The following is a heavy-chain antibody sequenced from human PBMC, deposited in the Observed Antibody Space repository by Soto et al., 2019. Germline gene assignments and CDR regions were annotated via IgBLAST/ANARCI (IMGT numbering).Heavy chain of an antibody. J-gene: IGHJ4*02. D-gene: IGHD6-6*01. CDR1: GGTFSSYA. Sequence: SVKVSCKASGGTFSSYAISWVRQAPGQGLEWMGGIIPIFGTANYTQKFQGRVTITADESTSTAYMELSSLRSEDTAVYYCARPQAVQQLVPFDYWGQGTLVTVSS. V-gene: IGHV1-69*13. CDR3: ARPQAVQQLVPFDY. CDR2: IIPIFGTA.